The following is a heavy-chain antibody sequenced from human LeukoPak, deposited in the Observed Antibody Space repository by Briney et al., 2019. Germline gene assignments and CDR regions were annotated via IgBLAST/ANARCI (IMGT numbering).Heavy chain of an antibody. Sequence: PGGSLRLSCAASRFTFSSYAMSWVRQAPGKGLEWVSAISGSGGTTYNADSVKGRFTISRDNSKKTLYLQMNSLRAEDTAVYYCGKDPLYDSSAFYNWFEPWGQGTLVTVSS. D-gene: IGHD3-22*01. J-gene: IGHJ5*02. CDR1: RFTFSSYA. CDR3: GKDPLYDSSAFYNWFEP. V-gene: IGHV3-23*01. CDR2: ISGSGGTT.